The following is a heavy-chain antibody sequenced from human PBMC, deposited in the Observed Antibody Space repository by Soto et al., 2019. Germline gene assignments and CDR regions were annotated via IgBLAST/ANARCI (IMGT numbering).Heavy chain of an antibody. CDR1: GGTFSSYA. Sequence: QVQLVQSGAEVKKPGSSVKVSCKASGGTFSSYAISWVRQAPGQGLEWMGGIIPIFGTANYAQKFQGRVTITADKSMSTAYMELSSLRSEDTAVYYCARDGGTAMVNFTYNWFDPWGQGTLVTVAS. CDR2: IIPIFGTA. V-gene: IGHV1-69*06. J-gene: IGHJ5*02. D-gene: IGHD5-18*01. CDR3: ARDGGTAMVNFTYNWFDP.